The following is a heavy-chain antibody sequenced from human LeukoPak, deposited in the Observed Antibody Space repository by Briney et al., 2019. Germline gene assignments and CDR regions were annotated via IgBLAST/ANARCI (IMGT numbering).Heavy chain of an antibody. V-gene: IGHV4-38-2*02. CDR2: IYHSGST. CDR3: ARDYRGIRRAGHGFDI. CDR1: DYSISSDYF. J-gene: IGHJ3*02. Sequence: SEILSLTCAVSDYSISSDYFWGWIRQPPGKGLEWIGNIYHSGSTYYNPSLKSRVTISVDTSKNQFSLNLSSVTAADTAVYYCARDYRGIRRAGHGFDIWGQGTMVTVSS. D-gene: IGHD3-10*01.